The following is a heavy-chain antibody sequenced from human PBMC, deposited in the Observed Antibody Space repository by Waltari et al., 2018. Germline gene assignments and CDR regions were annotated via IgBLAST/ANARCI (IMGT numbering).Heavy chain of an antibody. CDR1: GFSTSSGSS. V-gene: IGHV4-38-2*01. J-gene: IGHJ5*02. D-gene: IGHD2-15*01. Sequence: QVQLQESGPGLVKPSETLSPTCGVPGFSTSSGSSWGWIRQPPGKGLEWLGSLHHSGSTYYNPSLKSRVTISADTSKNHFSLRLSSVTAADTAVYYCARVVVATTGDWFDPWGQGTLVTVSS. CDR3: ARVVVATTGDWFDP. CDR2: LHHSGST.